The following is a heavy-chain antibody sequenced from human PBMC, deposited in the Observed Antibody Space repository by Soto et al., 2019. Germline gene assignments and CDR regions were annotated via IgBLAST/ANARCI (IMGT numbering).Heavy chain of an antibody. J-gene: IGHJ6*02. CDR1: GGTFSSDF. Sequence: QVQLVQSGAEVKKPGSSVKVSCKASGGTFSSDFISWVRQAPGQGLEWGGGTIARFGSANFAQKFQGRVTITADRFTSTVYMELSSLTSEDTATYYCARDQDSDNYVYAGSQEPYGMDVWGQGTTVTVSS. D-gene: IGHD3-16*01. CDR3: ARDQDSDNYVYAGSQEPYGMDV. V-gene: IGHV1-69*06. CDR2: TIARFGSA.